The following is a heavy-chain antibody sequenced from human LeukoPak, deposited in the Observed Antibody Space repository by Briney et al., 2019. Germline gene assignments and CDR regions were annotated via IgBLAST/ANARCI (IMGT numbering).Heavy chain of an antibody. CDR2: IYYSGST. D-gene: IGHD3-16*01. J-gene: IGHJ4*02. CDR1: GGSISSYY. Sequence: SETLSLTCTVSGGSISSYYWSWIRQPPGKGLEWIGDIYYSGSTNYNPSLKSRVTISVDTSKNQFSLKLSSVTAADTAVYYCARDRYDYVWGSYSRRFDYWGQGTLVTVSS. CDR3: ARDRYDYVWGSYSRRFDY. V-gene: IGHV4-59*12.